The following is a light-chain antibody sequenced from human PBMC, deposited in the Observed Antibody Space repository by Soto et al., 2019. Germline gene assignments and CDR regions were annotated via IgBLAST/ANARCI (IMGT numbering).Light chain of an antibody. J-gene: IGKJ2*01. CDR3: QQRSNWPLVYT. V-gene: IGKV4-1*01. CDR1: QSVLYNSNNKNY. CDR2: WAS. Sequence: DIVMTQSPDSLAVSLGERATINCKSSQSVLYNSNNKNYLAWYQQRPGQRPKLLIYWASTRESGVPDRFTGSGSGTDFTLTISSLQAEDVAVYYCQQRSNWPLVYTFGQGTKLEIK.